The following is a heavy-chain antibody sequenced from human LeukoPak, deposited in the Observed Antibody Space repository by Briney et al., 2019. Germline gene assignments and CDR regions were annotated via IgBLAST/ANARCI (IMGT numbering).Heavy chain of an antibody. CDR3: ARGVYRSSSSFDY. D-gene: IGHD6-13*01. J-gene: IGHJ4*02. CDR1: GFTFSSYG. CDR2: IWYDGSNK. Sequence: GGSLRLSCAASGFTFSSYGMHWVRQAPGKGLEGVAVIWYDGSNKYYADSVKGRFTISRDNSKNTLFLQMNSLRAEDTAVYYCARGVYRSSSSFDYWGQGTLVTVSS. V-gene: IGHV3-33*01.